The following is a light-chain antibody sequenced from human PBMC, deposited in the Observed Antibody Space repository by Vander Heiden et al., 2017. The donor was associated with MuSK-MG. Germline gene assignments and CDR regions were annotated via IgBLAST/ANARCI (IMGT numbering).Light chain of an antibody. CDR2: KAS. V-gene: IGKV1-5*03. J-gene: IGKJ4*01. CDR1: QSIHSW. CDR3: QQFQT. Sequence: DFQLTQSPSTLSASVGDRVTITCRASQSIHSWLAWYQQKPGTAPKLLIYKASRLEDGVQSRFSGSASGTEFTLTISSLQPDDFATYYCQQFQTFGGGTRVDIK.